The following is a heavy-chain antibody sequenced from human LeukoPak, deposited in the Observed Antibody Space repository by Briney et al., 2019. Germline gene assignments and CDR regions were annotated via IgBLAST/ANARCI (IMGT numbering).Heavy chain of an antibody. J-gene: IGHJ4*02. CDR1: GFTFSSYW. V-gene: IGHV3-7*01. Sequence: GGSLRLSCAASGFTFSSYWMSWVRQAPGKGLEWVANIKQDGSEKYYVDSVKGRFTISIDNAKNSLYLQMNSLRAEDTAVYYCARRYCSRTSCPEDYWGQGTLVTLSS. D-gene: IGHD2-2*01. CDR2: IKQDGSEK. CDR3: ARRYCSRTSCPEDY.